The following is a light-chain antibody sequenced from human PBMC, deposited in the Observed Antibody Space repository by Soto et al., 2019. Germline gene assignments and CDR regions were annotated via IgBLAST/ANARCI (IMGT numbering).Light chain of an antibody. Sequence: DIQMTQSPSSLSASVGDRVTITCQSSQGIKNYLNWYQQKPGQSPKLLIYDVSNLETGVPDRLSGSGSGTDFTLKISRVEAEDVGVYYCMQPLQSWTFGQGTKVDIK. V-gene: IGKV1-33*01. CDR3: MQPLQSWT. CDR1: QGIKNY. J-gene: IGKJ1*01. CDR2: DVS.